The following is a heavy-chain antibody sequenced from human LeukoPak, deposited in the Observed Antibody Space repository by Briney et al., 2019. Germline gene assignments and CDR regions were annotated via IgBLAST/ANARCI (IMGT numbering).Heavy chain of an antibody. Sequence: GSLRLSCAASGXTFSSYWMHWVRQAPGKGLVWVSRINTDGTSTTYADSVKGRFTISRDNSKNTVDLQMNSLRGEDTAVYYCARDAGDCGGDCPRWFDPWGQGTLVTVSS. CDR3: ARDAGDCGGDCPRWFDP. CDR2: INTDGTST. J-gene: IGHJ5*02. V-gene: IGHV3-74*01. CDR1: GXTFSSYW. D-gene: IGHD2-21*02.